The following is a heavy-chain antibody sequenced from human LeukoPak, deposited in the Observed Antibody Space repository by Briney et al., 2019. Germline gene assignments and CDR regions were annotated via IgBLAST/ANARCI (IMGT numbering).Heavy chain of an antibody. V-gene: IGHV5-51*01. D-gene: IGHD2-15*01. Sequence: GESLKISCKGSGYSFTSYWTGWVRQMPGKGLEWMGIIYPGDSDTRYSPSFQGQVTISADKSISTAYLQWSSLKASDTAMYYCARLGSLGYCSGGSCYSDGMDVWGQGTTVTVSS. CDR1: GYSFTSYW. CDR3: ARLGSLGYCSGGSCYSDGMDV. J-gene: IGHJ6*02. CDR2: IYPGDSDT.